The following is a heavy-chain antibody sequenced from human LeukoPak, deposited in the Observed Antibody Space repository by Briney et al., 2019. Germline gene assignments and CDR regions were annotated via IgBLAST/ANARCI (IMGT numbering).Heavy chain of an antibody. CDR3: ASAFSRPHTIDY. Sequence: SVKVSCKASGGTFSSYAISWVRQAPGQGLEWMGRIIPILGIANYAQKFQGRVTITADKSTSTAYMELSSLRSEDTAVYYCASAFSRPHTIDYWGQGTLVTVSS. CDR1: GGTFSSYA. CDR2: IIPILGIA. J-gene: IGHJ4*02. V-gene: IGHV1-69*04.